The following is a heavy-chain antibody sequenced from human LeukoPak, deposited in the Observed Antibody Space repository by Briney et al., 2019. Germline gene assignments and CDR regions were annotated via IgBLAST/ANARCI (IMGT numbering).Heavy chain of an antibody. D-gene: IGHD6-19*01. Sequence: ASVKVSCKASGYTFTGYYMHWVRQAAGQGLEWMGWINPNSGGTNYAQKFQGRVTMTRDTSISTAYMELSRLRSDDTAVYYCARPTSGWIDAFDIWGQGTMVTVSS. J-gene: IGHJ3*02. CDR3: ARPTSGWIDAFDI. V-gene: IGHV1-2*02. CDR2: INPNSGGT. CDR1: GYTFTGYY.